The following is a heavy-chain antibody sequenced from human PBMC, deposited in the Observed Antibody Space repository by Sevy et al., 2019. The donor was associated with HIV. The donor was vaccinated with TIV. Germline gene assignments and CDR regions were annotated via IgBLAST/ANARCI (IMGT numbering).Heavy chain of an antibody. D-gene: IGHD2-2*01. CDR3: ARDCSSTSCLWGLDV. J-gene: IGHJ6*02. CDR2: IKKDGSEK. Sequence: GGSLRLSCAASGFTFSTYWMSWVRQAPGKGLEWVANIKKDGSEKYYVDSVKGRFTISRDNAKNSLHLEMKSLRAECTAVYYCARDCSSTSCLWGLDVWGQGTTVTVSS. CDR1: GFTFSTYW. V-gene: IGHV3-7*03.